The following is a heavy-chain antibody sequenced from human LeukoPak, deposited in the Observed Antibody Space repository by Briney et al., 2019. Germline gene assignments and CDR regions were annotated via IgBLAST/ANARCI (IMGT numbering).Heavy chain of an antibody. D-gene: IGHD3-10*02. J-gene: IGHJ3*02. V-gene: IGHV4-4*02. CDR2: IYSSGST. CDR1: GGSISSSNW. CDR3: ARAYVTWALDI. Sequence: PSETLSLTCAVSGGSISSSNWWSWVRQPPGKGLEWIGRIYSSGSTSYNPSLNSRVSMSVDTSKNQFSLKLSSLTAADTAVSYCARAYVTWALDIWGQGTMVTVSS.